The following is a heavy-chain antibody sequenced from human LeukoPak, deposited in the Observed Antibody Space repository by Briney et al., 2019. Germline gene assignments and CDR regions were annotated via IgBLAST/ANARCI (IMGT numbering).Heavy chain of an antibody. D-gene: IGHD2-2*01. J-gene: IGHJ5*02. Sequence: ASVKVSCKASGYTFTDYYMNWERQAPGQGLEWMGWINPKSGGTNYAQKFQGRVTMTRDTSISTAYMELSRLRSDDTALYYCARARFDLGPPAMGRHNYFDPWGQGTLVTVSS. CDR1: GYTFTDYY. V-gene: IGHV1-2*02. CDR3: ARARFDLGPPAMGRHNYFDP. CDR2: INPKSGGT.